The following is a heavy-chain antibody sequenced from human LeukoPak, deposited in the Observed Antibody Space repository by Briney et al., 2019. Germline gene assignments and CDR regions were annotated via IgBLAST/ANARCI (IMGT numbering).Heavy chain of an antibody. D-gene: IGHD3-22*01. CDR3: ALHYDSSGYFARNFDY. V-gene: IGHV3-30*02. CDR1: GFILSNDA. CDR2: IWFDGSNK. Sequence: GGSLRLSCAAPGFILSNDATHWVRQAPGKGLEWVAFIWFDGSNKHYADSVKGRFTISRDTSKSTLYLQMSSLRAEDTAVYYCALHYDSSGYFARNFDYWGQGTLVTVSS. J-gene: IGHJ4*02.